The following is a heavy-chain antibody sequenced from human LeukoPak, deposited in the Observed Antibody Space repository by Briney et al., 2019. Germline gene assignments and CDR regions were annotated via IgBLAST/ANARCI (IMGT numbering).Heavy chain of an antibody. V-gene: IGHV1-69*13. CDR2: IIPIFGTA. Sequence: GASVKVSCKASGGTFSSYAISWVRQAPGQGLEWMGGIIPIFGTANYAQKFQGRVTITADESTSTAYMELSSLRSEDTAVYHCASASAQLLYYYYYGMDVWGQGTTVTVSS. CDR1: GGTFSSYA. J-gene: IGHJ6*02. D-gene: IGHD4-23*01. CDR3: ASASAQLLYYYYYGMDV.